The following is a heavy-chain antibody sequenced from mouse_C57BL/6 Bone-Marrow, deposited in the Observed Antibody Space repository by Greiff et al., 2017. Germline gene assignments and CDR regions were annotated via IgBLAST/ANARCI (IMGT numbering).Heavy chain of an antibody. CDR1: GYTFTSYG. V-gene: IGHV1-81*01. CDR3: ARGDYYGYDGDASYWYCDV. J-gene: IGHJ1*03. D-gene: IGHD2-2*01. Sequence: QVQLQQSGAELARPGASVKLSCTASGYTFTSYGLSWVKQRTGQGLEWIGEIYPRSGNTYYNEKFKGKATLPADTSSSTSYMELRSLTSEDSAVDVCARGDYYGYDGDASYWYCDVWGTGTTVTVSS. CDR2: IYPRSGNT.